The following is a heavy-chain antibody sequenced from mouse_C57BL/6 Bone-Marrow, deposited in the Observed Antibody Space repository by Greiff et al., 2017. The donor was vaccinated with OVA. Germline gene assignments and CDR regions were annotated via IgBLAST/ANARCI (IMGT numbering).Heavy chain of an antibody. J-gene: IGHJ2*01. D-gene: IGHD2-4*01. CDR3: ARLNYDGY. Sequence: QVHVKQPGAELVRPGSSVKLSCKASGYTFTSYWMDWVKQRPGQGLEWIGNIYPSDSETHYNQKFKDKATLTVDKSSSTAYMQLSSLTSEDSAVYYCARLNYDGYWGQGTTLTVSS. V-gene: IGHV1-61*01. CDR1: GYTFTSYW. CDR2: IYPSDSET.